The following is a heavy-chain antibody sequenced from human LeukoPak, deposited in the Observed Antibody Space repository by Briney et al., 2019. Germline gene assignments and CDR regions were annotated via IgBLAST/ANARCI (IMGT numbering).Heavy chain of an antibody. J-gene: IGHJ4*02. D-gene: IGHD6-13*01. Sequence: GGSLRLSCTASGFPFYSYWMTWVRQTPGKGLEWVANIRHDGSTKYYVDSVKGRFTISRDNAMNSLYLQTDSLRVEDTAIYYCARSVPYGTTWYGRSDCWGQGTQVTVSS. CDR1: GFPFYSYW. CDR3: ARSVPYGTTWYGRSDC. V-gene: IGHV3-7*03. CDR2: IRHDGSTK.